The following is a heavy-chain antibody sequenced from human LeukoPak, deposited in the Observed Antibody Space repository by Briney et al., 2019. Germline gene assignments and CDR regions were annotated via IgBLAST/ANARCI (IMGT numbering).Heavy chain of an antibody. V-gene: IGHV3-30*18. J-gene: IGHJ6*02. CDR2: ISYDGSNK. CDR3: AKDGSSGYPYYYGMDV. D-gene: IGHD3-22*01. Sequence: GGSLRLSCAASGFSFSSYGMHWVRQAPGKGLEWVAVISYDGSNKYYADSVKGRFTISRDNSKNTLYLQMNSLRGEDTAVYYCAKDGSSGYPYYYGMDVWGQGTTVTVSS. CDR1: GFSFSSYG.